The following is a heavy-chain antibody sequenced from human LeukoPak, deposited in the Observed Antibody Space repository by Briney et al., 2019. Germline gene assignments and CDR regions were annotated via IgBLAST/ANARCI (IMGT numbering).Heavy chain of an antibody. CDR1: GGSLSSYY. CDR2: IYYSGST. CDR3: ARDYYGAGSYYHDY. J-gene: IGHJ4*02. V-gene: IGHV4-59*01. D-gene: IGHD3-10*01. Sequence: PSETLSLTCTVSGGSLSSYYWSWIRQPPGKGLEWIGYIYYSGSTNYNPSLKSRVTISVDTSKNQLSLKLSSVTAADTAVYYCARDYYGAGSYYHDYWGQGTLVTVSS.